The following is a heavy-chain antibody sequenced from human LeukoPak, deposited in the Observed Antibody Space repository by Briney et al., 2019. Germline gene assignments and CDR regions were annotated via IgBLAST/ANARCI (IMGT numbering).Heavy chain of an antibody. CDR3: ARDAAGYSGSNFYYYGMDV. CDR1: GGSISSYY. V-gene: IGHV4-59*01. Sequence: PSETLSLTCTVSGGSISSYYWSWIRQPPGKGLEWIGYNYYSGSTNYNPSLKSRVTISVDTSKNQFSLKLSSVTAADTAVYYCARDAAGYSGSNFYYYGMDVWGQGTTVTVSS. J-gene: IGHJ6*02. D-gene: IGHD5-12*01. CDR2: NYYSGST.